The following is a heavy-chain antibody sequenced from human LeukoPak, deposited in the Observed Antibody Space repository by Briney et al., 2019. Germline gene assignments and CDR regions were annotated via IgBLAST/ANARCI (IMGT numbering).Heavy chain of an antibody. CDR1: GFTFSTYW. V-gene: IGHV3-74*01. CDR2: INPDGSRT. J-gene: IGHJ6*02. Sequence: PGGSLRLSCAASGFTFSTYWVHWVRQAPGKGLVWVSRINPDGSRTDYADSVKGRFTISRDNSKNTLYLQMNSLRAEDTAVYYCAKGGWDTAMGVSYYYYGMDVWGQGTTVTVSS. D-gene: IGHD5-18*01. CDR3: AKGGWDTAMGVSYYYYGMDV.